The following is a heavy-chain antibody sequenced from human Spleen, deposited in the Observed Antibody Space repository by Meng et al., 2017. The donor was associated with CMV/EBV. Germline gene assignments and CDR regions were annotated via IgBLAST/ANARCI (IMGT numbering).Heavy chain of an antibody. CDR2: ISSSGSTI. Sequence: GGSLRLSCAASGFTFSSYEMNWVRQAPGKGLEWVSYISSSGSTIHYADSVKGRFTISRDNAKISLYLQMNSLRAEDTAVYYCARYGNWNYGGMDVWGQGTTVTVSS. D-gene: IGHD1-1*01. J-gene: IGHJ6*02. V-gene: IGHV3-48*03. CDR1: GFTFSSYE. CDR3: ARYGNWNYGGMDV.